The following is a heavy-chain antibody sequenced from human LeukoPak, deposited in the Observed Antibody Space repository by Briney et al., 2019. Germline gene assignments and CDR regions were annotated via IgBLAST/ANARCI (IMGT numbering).Heavy chain of an antibody. V-gene: IGHV3-64*04. CDR1: GVTFSNFA. J-gene: IGHJ5*02. Sequence: PGGTLRLSCSVSGVTFSNFAMYWVRQAPGKGLEFISTIIISGGSTYYADSVKCRFTISRDISKQTLYLQMSSLKAEDTAVYYCARVATDYGDLHGFDPWGQGTLVTVSS. CDR3: ARVATDYGDLHGFDP. CDR2: IIISGGST. D-gene: IGHD4-17*01.